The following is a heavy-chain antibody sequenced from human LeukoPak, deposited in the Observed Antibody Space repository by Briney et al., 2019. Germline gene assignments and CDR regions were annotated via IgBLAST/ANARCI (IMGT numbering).Heavy chain of an antibody. V-gene: IGHV3-7*01. J-gene: IGHJ4*02. Sequence: GGSLRLSCAAPGFTFSSYWMSWVRQAPRKGLEWVANIKKDGSEKFYVDSVKGRFTISRDNAKNSLYLQMSSLRAEDTAVYYCASTIGSAGTQYWGQGTLVTVSS. CDR1: GFTFSSYW. CDR2: IKKDGSEK. CDR3: ASTIGSAGTQY. D-gene: IGHD6-13*01.